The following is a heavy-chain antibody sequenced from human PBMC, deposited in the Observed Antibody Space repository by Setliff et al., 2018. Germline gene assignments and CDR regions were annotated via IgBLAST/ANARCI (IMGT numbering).Heavy chain of an antibody. CDR2: IGHTGSI. CDR3: ARSFSRREKFLLDY. J-gene: IGHJ4*02. CDR1: GYSISSGYI. Sequence: PSETLSLTCTVSGYSISSGYIWGWIRQPPGKGLEWVGNIGHTGSINYDPSLKSRVTISVDTSKNQFSLKLSSVTAADTAVYYCARSFSRREKFLLDYWGQGALVTVSS. V-gene: IGHV4-38-2*02.